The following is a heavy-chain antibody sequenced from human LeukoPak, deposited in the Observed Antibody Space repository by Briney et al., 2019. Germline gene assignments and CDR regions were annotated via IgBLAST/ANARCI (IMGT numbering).Heavy chain of an antibody. J-gene: IGHJ3*02. CDR1: GFTFDDYA. V-gene: IGHV3-9*01. CDR3: AKDRLGELLTYDAFDI. D-gene: IGHD3-10*01. CDR2: ISWNSGSI. Sequence: GGSLRLSCAASGFTFDDYAMHWVRQAPGKGLEWVSGISWNSGSIGYADSVKGRFTISRDNAKNSLYLQMNSLRAEDTALYYCAKDRLGELLTYDAFDIWGQGTMVTVSS.